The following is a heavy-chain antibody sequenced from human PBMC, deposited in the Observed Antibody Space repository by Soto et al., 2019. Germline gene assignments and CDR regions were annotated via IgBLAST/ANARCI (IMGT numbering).Heavy chain of an antibody. D-gene: IGHD3-16*02. CDR2: INSDGSST. V-gene: IGHV3-74*01. J-gene: IGHJ6*02. CDR1: ECAVSVYA. Sequence: GRPMRHSCTGAECAVSVYARTWVRQAPGKGLVWVSRINSDGSSTSYADSVKGRFTISRDNAKNTLYLQMNSLRAEDTAVYYCARVGGDIDYYYYYGMDVWGQGTTVTVSS. CDR3: ARVGGDIDYYYYYGMDV.